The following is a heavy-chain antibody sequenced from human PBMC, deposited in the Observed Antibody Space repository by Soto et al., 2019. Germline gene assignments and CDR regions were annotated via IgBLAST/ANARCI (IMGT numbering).Heavy chain of an antibody. V-gene: IGHV1-24*01. CDR1: GYTLTELS. CDR3: ATLLREYCSSTSCYFGAQNYYFDY. D-gene: IGHD2-2*01. CDR2: FDPEDGET. J-gene: IGHJ4*02. Sequence: GASVKVSCKVSGYTLTELSMHWVRQAPGKGLEWMGGFDPEDGETIYAQKFQGRVTMTEDTSTDTAYMELSSLRSEDTAVYYCATLLREYCSSTSCYFGAQNYYFDYWGQGTLVTVS.